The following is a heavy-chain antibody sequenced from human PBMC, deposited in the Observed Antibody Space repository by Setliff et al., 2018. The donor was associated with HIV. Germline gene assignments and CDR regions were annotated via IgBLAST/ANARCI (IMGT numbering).Heavy chain of an antibody. CDR3: ARDRMPMASWVPDK. J-gene: IGHJ4*02. V-gene: IGHV4-39*07. CDR2: IYTGGRT. CDR1: GGSINSTSYY. Sequence: SETLSLTCTVSGGSINSTSYYWGWIRQPPGNGLEWIGSIYTGGRTNYNPSLKGRVTMSVDTSKNQFSLNLSSVTAADTAVYYCARDRMPMASWVPDKWGQGTLVTVSS. D-gene: IGHD2-2*01.